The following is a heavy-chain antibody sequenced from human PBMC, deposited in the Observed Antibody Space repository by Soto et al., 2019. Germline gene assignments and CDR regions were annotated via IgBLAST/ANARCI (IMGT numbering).Heavy chain of an antibody. D-gene: IGHD4-17*01. CDR1: GFTFSSYA. V-gene: IGHV3-23*01. CDR3: AKDRTAMTTMTFGVWDSWFFDY. CDR2: ISGSGDIT. J-gene: IGHJ4*02. Sequence: EVQLLESGGGLVQPGGSLRLSCAASGFTFSSYAMSWVRQAPGKGLEWVSTISGSGDITYYADSVKGRFTISRDNSKNSLYLQMHSLRDEDTAVYYCAKDRTAMTTMTFGVWDSWFFDYWGQGTLVTVSS.